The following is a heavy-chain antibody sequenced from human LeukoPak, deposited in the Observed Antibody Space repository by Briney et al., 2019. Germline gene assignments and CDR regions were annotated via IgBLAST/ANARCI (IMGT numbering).Heavy chain of an antibody. Sequence: SETLSLTCTASGGSISTGVYYWTWIRQHPGKGLEWIGYNTYYNPSLKSRVTISVDTSKSQFSLKLTSVTAADTAVYHCARAILTPSGFVWHFDLWGRGTLVTVSS. V-gene: IGHV4-31*03. CDR3: ARAILTPSGFVWHFDL. J-gene: IGHJ2*01. D-gene: IGHD3-3*01. CDR2: NT. CDR1: GGSISTGVYY.